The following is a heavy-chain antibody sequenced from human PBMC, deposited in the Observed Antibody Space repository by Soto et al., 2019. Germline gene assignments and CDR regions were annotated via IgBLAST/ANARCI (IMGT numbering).Heavy chain of an antibody. V-gene: IGHV4-34*01. CDR2: INHSGST. J-gene: IGHJ6*03. CDR3: ARGPYCSGGSCYEGSRYYYYYMDV. D-gene: IGHD2-15*01. CDR1: GGSFSGYY. Sequence: PSETLSLTCAAYGGSFSGYYWSWIRQPPGKGLEWIGEINHSGSTNYNPSLKSRVTISVDTSKNQFSLKLSSVTAADTAVYYCARGPYCSGGSCYEGSRYYYYYMDVWGKGTTVTVSS.